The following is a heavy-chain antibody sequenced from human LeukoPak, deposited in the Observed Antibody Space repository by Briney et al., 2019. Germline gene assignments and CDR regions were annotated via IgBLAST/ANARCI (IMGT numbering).Heavy chain of an antibody. Sequence: GASVKVSCKASGYTFTGYYMHWVRQAPGQGLERMGWINPNSGGTNYAQKFQGRVTMTRDTSISTAYMELSRLRSDDTAVYYCARVHPPEGYSGYDFDYWGQGTLVAVSS. J-gene: IGHJ4*02. CDR2: INPNSGGT. CDR1: GYTFTGYY. D-gene: IGHD5-12*01. V-gene: IGHV1-2*02. CDR3: ARVHPPEGYSGYDFDY.